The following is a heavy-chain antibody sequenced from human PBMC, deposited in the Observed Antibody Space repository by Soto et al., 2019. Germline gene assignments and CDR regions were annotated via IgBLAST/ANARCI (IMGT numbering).Heavy chain of an antibody. CDR2: VYPTGRT. V-gene: IGHV4-61*01. J-gene: IGHJ4*02. Sequence: QVQLQESGPGLVKPSETLSLTCTVSGGSFKSGSYSWSWIRQPPGNGLEWIGYVYPTGRTSYTPSLMRRVSISMDTSKNQFSLNLDSVTAADTAVYFCARDFAYFDSWGQGTLVTVSS. CDR1: GGSFKSGSYS. CDR3: ARDFAYFDS. D-gene: IGHD3-3*01.